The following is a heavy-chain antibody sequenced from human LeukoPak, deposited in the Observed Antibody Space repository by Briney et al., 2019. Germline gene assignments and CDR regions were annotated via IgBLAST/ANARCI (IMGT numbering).Heavy chain of an antibody. CDR2: ISSSSSYI. D-gene: IGHD3-3*01. J-gene: IGHJ6*02. V-gene: IGHV3-21*01. CDR3: ARDKHITIFGVVIKHGMDV. CDR1: GFTFSSYA. Sequence: GGSLRLSCAASGFTFSSYAMHWVRQAPGKGLEWVSSISSSSSYIYYADSVKGRFTISRDNAKNSLYLQMNSLRAEDTAVYYCARDKHITIFGVVIKHGMDVWGQGTTVTVSS.